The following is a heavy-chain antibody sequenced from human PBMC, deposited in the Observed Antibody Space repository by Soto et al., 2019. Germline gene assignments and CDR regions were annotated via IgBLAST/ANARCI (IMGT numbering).Heavy chain of an antibody. Sequence: EVQLLESGGGLVQPGGSLRLSCAASGFTFSSYAMSWVRQAPGKGLEWVSAISGSGGSTYYADSVKGRFTISRDNSKNTLYLQMNSLRAEDTAVYYCANIPRRYGGYGWSWNYWGQGTLVTVSS. CDR2: ISGSGGST. CDR3: ANIPRRYGGYGWSWNY. J-gene: IGHJ4*02. CDR1: GFTFSSYA. D-gene: IGHD5-12*01. V-gene: IGHV3-23*01.